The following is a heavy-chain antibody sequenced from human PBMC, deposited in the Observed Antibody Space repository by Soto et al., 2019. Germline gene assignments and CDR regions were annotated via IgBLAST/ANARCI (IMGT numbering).Heavy chain of an antibody. J-gene: IGHJ4*02. Sequence: QVQLVQSGAEVKKPGSSVKVSCKASGGTFRSYVTSWVRQAPGQGLEWLGGIIPMYGTTYYAQTFQGRVTISADEPTSTAFMELSSLRSEDTAVYYCARIGTLDWIDDYWGQGTLVTVSS. CDR1: GGTFRSYV. CDR3: ARIGTLDWIDDY. CDR2: IIPMYGTT. D-gene: IGHD1-1*01. V-gene: IGHV1-69*12.